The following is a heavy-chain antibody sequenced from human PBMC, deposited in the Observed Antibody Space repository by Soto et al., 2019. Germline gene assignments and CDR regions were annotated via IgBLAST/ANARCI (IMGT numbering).Heavy chain of an antibody. V-gene: IGHV1-58*02. CDR1: GYTFTSYA. J-gene: IGHJ4*02. CDR2: IVVGSGNT. Sequence: SVKVSCKASGYTFTSYAMHWVRQARGQRLEWIGWIVVGSGNTNYAQKFQERVTIARDMSTSTAYMELSSLRSEDTAVYYCAADGDFWSGHYSFAYWGQGTLVTVSS. D-gene: IGHD3-3*01. CDR3: AADGDFWSGHYSFAY.